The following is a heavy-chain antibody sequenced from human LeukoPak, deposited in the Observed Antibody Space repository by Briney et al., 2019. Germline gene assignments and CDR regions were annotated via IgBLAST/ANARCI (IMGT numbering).Heavy chain of an antibody. CDR2: IVGSSST. D-gene: IGHD1-26*01. J-gene: IGHJ5*01. V-gene: IGHV3-21*01. CDR3: TRVGTTWFHS. CDR1: GFTFSNFA. Sequence: TGGSLRLSCAASGFTFSNFAMTWVRQAPGKGLEWVSSIVGSSSTYYADSLKGRFTISRDNAKNSLYLQMNSLRAEDTAVYYCTRVGTTWFHSWGQGTLVTVSS.